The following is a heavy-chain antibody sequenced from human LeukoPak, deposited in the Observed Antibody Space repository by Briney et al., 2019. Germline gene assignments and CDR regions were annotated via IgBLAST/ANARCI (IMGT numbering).Heavy chain of an antibody. CDR2: ISSSSSYI. CDR3: AKDITGTGSGWFDP. D-gene: IGHD1-20*01. Sequence: GGSLRLSCAASGFTFSSYSMNWVRQAPGKGLEWVSSISSSSSYIYYADSVRGRFTISRDNAKNSLYLQMNSLRAEDTALYYCAKDITGTGSGWFDPWGQGTLVTVSS. V-gene: IGHV3-21*04. J-gene: IGHJ5*02. CDR1: GFTFSSYS.